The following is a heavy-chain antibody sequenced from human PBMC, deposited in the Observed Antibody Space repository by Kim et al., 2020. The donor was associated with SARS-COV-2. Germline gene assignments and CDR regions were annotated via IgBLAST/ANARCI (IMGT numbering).Heavy chain of an antibody. J-gene: IGHJ4*02. D-gene: IGHD1-26*01. V-gene: IGHV4-59*09. CDR2: GRP. CDR3: ARGRWELPY. Sequence: GRPHYHTSPKSRVTISVDTSNNQVSLTLSSVTAADTAVYYCARGRWELPYWGQGTLVTVSS.